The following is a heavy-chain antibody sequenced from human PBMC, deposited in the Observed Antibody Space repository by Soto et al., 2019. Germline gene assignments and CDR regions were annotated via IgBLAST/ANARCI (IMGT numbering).Heavy chain of an antibody. D-gene: IGHD3-22*01. Sequence: GGSLRLSCAASGFTFSSYGMHWVRQAPGKGLEWVAVISYDGSNKYYADYVKGRFTISRDNSKNTLYLQMNSQRAEDTAVNYCAKDGAPYYDSSGYYYYYYGMDVWGQGTTVTVSS. CDR1: GFTFSSYG. CDR3: AKDGAPYYDSSGYYYYYYGMDV. V-gene: IGHV3-30*18. J-gene: IGHJ6*02. CDR2: ISYDGSNK.